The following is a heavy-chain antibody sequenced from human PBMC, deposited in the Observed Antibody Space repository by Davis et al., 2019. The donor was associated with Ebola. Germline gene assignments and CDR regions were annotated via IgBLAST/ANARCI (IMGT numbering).Heavy chain of an antibody. Sequence: ASVKVSCKASGYTFTSYYMHWVRQATGQGLEWMGWMNPNSGNTGYAQKFQGRVTMTRNTSISTAYMELSSLRSEDTAVYYCARGDYDFITLDYWGQGTLVTVSS. CDR2: MNPNSGNT. CDR3: ARGDYDFITLDY. D-gene: IGHD3-3*01. CDR1: GYTFTSYY. J-gene: IGHJ4*02. V-gene: IGHV1-8*02.